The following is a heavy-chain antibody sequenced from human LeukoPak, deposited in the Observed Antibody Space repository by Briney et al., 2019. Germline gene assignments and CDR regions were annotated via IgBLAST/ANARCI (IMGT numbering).Heavy chain of an antibody. J-gene: IGHJ6*04. V-gene: IGHV3-21*01. D-gene: IGHD3-10*02. Sequence: GGSLRLSCAASGVTFSSYSMNWVRQAPGTGLEWVSSISSTSTYIYYADSVKGRFTTSRDNAKNSLYLEMNSLRAEDTAVYYCAELGITMIGGVWGKGTTVTISS. CDR3: AELGITMIGGV. CDR1: GVTFSSYS. CDR2: ISSTSTYI.